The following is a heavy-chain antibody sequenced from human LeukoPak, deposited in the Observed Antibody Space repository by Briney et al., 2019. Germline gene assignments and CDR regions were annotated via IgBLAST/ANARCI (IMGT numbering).Heavy chain of an antibody. V-gene: IGHV3-66*01. Sequence: PGGSLRLSCAASGFAVSSNYMSWVRQAPGKGLEWVSVIYSGGSTYYADSVKGRFTISRGNSKNTLYLQMNSLRAEDTAVYYCARGRIAAADTTLYYYYGMGVWGQGTTVTVSS. D-gene: IGHD6-13*01. J-gene: IGHJ6*02. CDR3: ARGRIAAADTTLYYYYGMGV. CDR1: GFAVSSNY. CDR2: IYSGGST.